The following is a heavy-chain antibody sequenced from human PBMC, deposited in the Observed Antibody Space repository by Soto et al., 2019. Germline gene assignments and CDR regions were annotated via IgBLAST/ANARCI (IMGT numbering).Heavy chain of an antibody. CDR1: GFTFGDYD. CDR3: ARGIWEMATIRPENY. CDR2: IRSKPYGVTA. D-gene: IGHD5-12*01. V-gene: IGHV3-49*03. Sequence: GYLRLSCTGAGFTFGDYDMSWFRQAPGNGLECVGFIRSKPYGVTAEYAASVKGRSTISRDDSKSIAYLQMNSLTTEYTAVYYCARGIWEMATIRPENYWGQGT. J-gene: IGHJ4*02.